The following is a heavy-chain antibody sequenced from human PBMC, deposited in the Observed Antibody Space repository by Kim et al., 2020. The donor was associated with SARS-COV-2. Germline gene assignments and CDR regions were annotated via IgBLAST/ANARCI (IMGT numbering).Heavy chain of an antibody. V-gene: IGHV3-30*04. CDR1: GFTFSSYA. J-gene: IGHJ3*02. CDR3: ARDETTRRAFDI. Sequence: GGSLRLSCAASGFTFSSYAMHWVRQAPGKGLEWVAVISYDGSNKYYADSVKGRFTISRDNSKNTLYLQMNSLRAEDTAVYYCARDETTRRAFDIWGQGTMVTVSS. D-gene: IGHD1-1*01. CDR2: ISYDGSNK.